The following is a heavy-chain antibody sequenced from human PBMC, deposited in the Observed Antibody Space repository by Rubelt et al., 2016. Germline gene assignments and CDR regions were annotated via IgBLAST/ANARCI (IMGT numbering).Heavy chain of an antibody. D-gene: IGHD6-19*01. CDR2: ISHSGST. Sequence: SLTCAVSGGSINDNNWWSWVRQPPGKGLEWIGEISHSGSTTYNPSLKSRVTMSVDTSKNQFSLKVRSVTAADTAVYYCAREVPVDGTAFDPWGQGTLVTVSS. CDR3: AREVPVDGTAFDP. V-gene: IGHV4-4*02. CDR1: GGSINDNNW. J-gene: IGHJ5*02.